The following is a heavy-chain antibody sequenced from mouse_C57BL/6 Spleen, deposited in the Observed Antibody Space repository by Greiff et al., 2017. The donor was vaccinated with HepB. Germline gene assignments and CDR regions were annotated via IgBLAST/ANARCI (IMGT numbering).Heavy chain of an antibody. CDR1: GYTFTSYW. V-gene: IGHV1-69*01. D-gene: IGHD1-1*01. J-gene: IGHJ2*01. Sequence: QVHVKQPGAELVMPGASVKLSCKASGYTFTSYWMHWVKQRPGQGLEWIGEIDPSDSYTNYYQKFKGKSTLTVDKSSSTAYMQLSSLTSEDSAVYYCARGDYVYYFDYWGQGTTLTVSS. CDR2: IDPSDSYT. CDR3: ARGDYVYYFDY.